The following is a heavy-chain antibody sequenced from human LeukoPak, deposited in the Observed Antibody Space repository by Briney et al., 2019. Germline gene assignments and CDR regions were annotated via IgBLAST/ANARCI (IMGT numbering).Heavy chain of an antibody. CDR3: ARGSNWGDY. CDR2: FSNSGTN. Sequence: SETLSLTCTVPRGSISDYYWSWIRQPPGKGLEWSWHFSNSGTNNYNPSLKGRVTMSVDTSKNQFSLKLSSVTAADTAVYYCARGSNWGDYWGQGTLVTVSS. CDR1: RGSISDYY. D-gene: IGHD7-27*01. V-gene: IGHV4-59*12. J-gene: IGHJ4*02.